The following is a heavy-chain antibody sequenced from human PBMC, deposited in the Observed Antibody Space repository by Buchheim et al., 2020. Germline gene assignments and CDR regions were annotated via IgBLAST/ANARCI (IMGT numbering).Heavy chain of an antibody. CDR1: GYTFTNFY. V-gene: IGHV1-46*03. CDR2: INCHDGST. J-gene: IGHJ6*02. Sequence: QEQLVQSGAEVKKSGASMKVSCKASGYTFTNFYVHWVRQAPGQGLEWMGLINCHDGSTDYAQKFQGRVTLTRDPSTNTVDMEVSSLRFEDTAIYYCSREDYYGMDVWGQGTT. CDR3: SREDYYGMDV.